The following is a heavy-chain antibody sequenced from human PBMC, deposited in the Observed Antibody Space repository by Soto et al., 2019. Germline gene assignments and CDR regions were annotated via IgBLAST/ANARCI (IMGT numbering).Heavy chain of an antibody. V-gene: IGHV4-34*01. D-gene: IGHD2-15*01. CDR1: GGSLSGYY. CDR2: INHSGST. Sequence: QVQLQQWGAGLLKPSETLSLTCAVYGGSLSGYYWSWIRQPPGKGLEWIGEINHSGSTNYNPSLKSRVTISVDTSKNQFSLKLSSVTAADTAVYYCARGHDIVVVVAATRKLDYWGQGTLVTVSS. CDR3: ARGHDIVVVVAATRKLDY. J-gene: IGHJ4*02.